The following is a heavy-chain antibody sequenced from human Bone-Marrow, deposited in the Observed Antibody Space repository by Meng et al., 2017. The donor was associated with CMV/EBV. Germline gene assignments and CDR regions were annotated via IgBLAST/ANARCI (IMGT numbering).Heavy chain of an antibody. V-gene: IGHV3-7*01. Sequence: GESLKISCAASGFTFSDYYMSWVRQAPGKGLEWVANIKQDGSEKYYVDSVKGRFTISRDNAKNSLYLQMNSLRAEDTAVYYCARDKRIPRKGYYYYYYGMDVWGQGTTVTVSS. CDR2: IKQDGSEK. CDR1: GFTFSDYY. CDR3: ARDKRIPRKGYYYYYYGMDV. J-gene: IGHJ6*02. D-gene: IGHD2-15*01.